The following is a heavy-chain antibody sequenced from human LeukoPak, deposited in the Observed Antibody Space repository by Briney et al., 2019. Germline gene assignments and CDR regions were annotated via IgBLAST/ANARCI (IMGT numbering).Heavy chain of an antibody. CDR3: ASGYTYGYYYLDH. D-gene: IGHD5-18*01. J-gene: IGHJ4*02. CDR1: GFTFSSHW. CDR2: INSDGSST. V-gene: IGHV3-74*01. Sequence: PGGSLRLSCAGSGFTFSSHWMYWVRQAPGKGLVWVSRINSDGSSTTYGDSVRGRFTISRDNAKNTLYLQMDSLRAEDTALHFCASGYTYGYYYLDHWGQGTLVTVSS.